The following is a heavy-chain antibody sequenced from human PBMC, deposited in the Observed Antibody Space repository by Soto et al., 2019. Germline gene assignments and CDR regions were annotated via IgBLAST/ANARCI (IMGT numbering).Heavy chain of an antibody. Sequence: QVQLVQSGAEVKKPGSSVKVSCKASGGTFSSYAISWVRQAPGQGLEWMGGIIPIFGTANYAQKFQGRVTITADKSTSTAYMELSSLTSEDTDVYYCARDQDYSDSSGYSVRTGGYYDGMDVWGQGTTVTVSS. V-gene: IGHV1-69*06. D-gene: IGHD3-22*01. J-gene: IGHJ6*02. CDR2: IIPIFGTA. CDR1: GGTFSSYA. CDR3: ARDQDYSDSSGYSVRTGGYYDGMDV.